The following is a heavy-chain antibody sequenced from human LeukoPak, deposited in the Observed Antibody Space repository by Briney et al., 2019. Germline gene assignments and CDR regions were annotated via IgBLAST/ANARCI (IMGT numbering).Heavy chain of an antibody. Sequence: SETLSLTCSVSGGSISTYYWSWIRQPPGKGLEWIAYIYYSGSANYNPSLRSRVTISVDTSKNQFSLKLSSVTAADTAVYYCASFKGSPYTYGPDYFDYWGQGTLVTVSS. CDR3: ASFKGSPYTYGPDYFDY. CDR2: IYYSGSA. D-gene: IGHD5-18*01. V-gene: IGHV4-59*01. CDR1: GGSISTYY. J-gene: IGHJ4*02.